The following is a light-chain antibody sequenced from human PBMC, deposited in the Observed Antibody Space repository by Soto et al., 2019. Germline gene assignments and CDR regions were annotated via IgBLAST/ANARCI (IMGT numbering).Light chain of an antibody. J-gene: IGKJ4*01. CDR2: DAS. CDR3: QQYENPLLT. Sequence: DIQMTQSPSSLSASVGDRVTITCQASQDISNYLNWYQQKPGKAPKLLIYDASNLETGVPSRFGGSVSGTDFTFTISGLQPEDTATYYCQQYENPLLTFGGGTKVEIK. CDR1: QDISNY. V-gene: IGKV1-33*01.